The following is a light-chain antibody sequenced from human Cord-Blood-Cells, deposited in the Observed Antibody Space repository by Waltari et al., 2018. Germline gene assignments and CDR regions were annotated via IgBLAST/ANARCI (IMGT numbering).Light chain of an antibody. J-gene: IGLJ2*01. Sequence: QSALTQPASVSGSPGQSITISCTGTSRDVGSYNLVSWYQQHPGKAPKLMIYEGSKRPSGVSNRFTGSKAGNTASLSISGLQAEDEADYDCCSYAGSSTVVFGGGTKLTV. CDR2: EGS. CDR1: SRDVGSYNL. V-gene: IGLV2-23*01. CDR3: CSYAGSSTVV.